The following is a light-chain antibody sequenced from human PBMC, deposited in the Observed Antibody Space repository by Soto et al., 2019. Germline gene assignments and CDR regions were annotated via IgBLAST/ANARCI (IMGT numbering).Light chain of an antibody. CDR3: QTWGTGIRV. V-gene: IGLV4-69*01. J-gene: IGLJ2*01. CDR1: SGDSNYA. Sequence: QPVLTQSPSASASLGASVNLTCTLSSGDSNYAIAWHQQQPEKGPRYLVKLNSDGSHSKGDGIPDRFSGSNSGAERYLTISSLQSEDEADYYCQTWGTGIRVFGGGTQLTVL. CDR2: LNSDGSH.